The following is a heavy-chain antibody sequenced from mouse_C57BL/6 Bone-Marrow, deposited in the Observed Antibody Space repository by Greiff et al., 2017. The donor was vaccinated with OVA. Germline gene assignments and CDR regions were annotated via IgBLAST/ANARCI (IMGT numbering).Heavy chain of an antibody. J-gene: IGHJ4*01. Sequence: EVQLQQSVAELVRPGASVKLSCTASGFNIKNTYMHWVKQRPEQGLEWIGRIDPANGNTKYAPKFQGKATITADTSSNTAYLQLSSLTSEDTTIYYCARDYGSSYPIYYAMDYWGQGTSVTVSS. CDR1: GFNIKNTY. CDR3: ARDYGSSYPIYYAMDY. D-gene: IGHD1-1*01. V-gene: IGHV14-3*01. CDR2: IDPANGNT.